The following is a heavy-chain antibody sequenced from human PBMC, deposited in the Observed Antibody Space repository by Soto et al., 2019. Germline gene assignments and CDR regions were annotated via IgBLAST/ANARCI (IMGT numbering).Heavy chain of an antibody. J-gene: IGHJ5*02. Sequence: TGGSRRLSCAGSGFTFSDYYMSWIRQAPGKGLEWVSYISSSSSYTNYADSVKGRFTISRDNAKNSLYLQMNSLRAEDTAVYYCARDYYGPGWYDPWGQATLVTGPS. D-gene: IGHD3-10*01. CDR1: GFTFSDYY. CDR2: ISSSSSYT. V-gene: IGHV3-11*05. CDR3: ARDYYGPGWYDP.